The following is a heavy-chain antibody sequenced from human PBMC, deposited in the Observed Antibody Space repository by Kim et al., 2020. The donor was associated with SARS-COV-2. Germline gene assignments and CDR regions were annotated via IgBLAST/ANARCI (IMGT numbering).Heavy chain of an antibody. D-gene: IGHD3-3*01. V-gene: IGHV1-69*13. CDR2: IIPIFGTA. CDR3: ARAPGLRTIFGVVISFNWFDP. J-gene: IGHJ5*02. CDR1: GGTFSSYA. Sequence: SVKVSCKASGGTFSSYAISWVRQAPGQGLEWMGGIIPIFGTANYAQKFQGRVTITADESTSTAYMELSSLRSEDTAVYYCARAPGLRTIFGVVISFNWFDPWGQGTLVTVSS.